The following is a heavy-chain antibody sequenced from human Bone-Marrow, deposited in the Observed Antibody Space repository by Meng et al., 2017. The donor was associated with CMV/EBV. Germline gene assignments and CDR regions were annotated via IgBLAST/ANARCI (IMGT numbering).Heavy chain of an antibody. J-gene: IGHJ6*02. CDR2: MNPNSGNT. D-gene: IGHD6-6*01. CDR1: TFTSYD. CDR3: ARGRAARSNYYYYYDMDV. Sequence: TFTSYDINWVRQATGQGLEWMGWMNPNSGNTGYAQKFQGRVTLTRNTPLSTAYMELSSLRSEDTAVYYCARGRAARSNYYYYYDMDVWGQGTTVTVSS. V-gene: IGHV1-8*01.